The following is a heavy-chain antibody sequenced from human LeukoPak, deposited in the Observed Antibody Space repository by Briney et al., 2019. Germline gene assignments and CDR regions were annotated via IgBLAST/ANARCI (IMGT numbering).Heavy chain of an antibody. J-gene: IGHJ4*02. CDR1: GFTFGDYA. D-gene: IGHD6-13*01. Sequence: PGRSLRLSCTASGFTFGDYAMSWFRQAPGKGLEWVGFIRSKAYGGTTEYVASMKGRFIISRDDSKSIAYLQMNSQKTEDTAVYYCTSPRYSSTWYFDSWGQGTLVTVSS. CDR3: TSPRYSSTWYFDS. V-gene: IGHV3-49*03. CDR2: IRSKAYGGTT.